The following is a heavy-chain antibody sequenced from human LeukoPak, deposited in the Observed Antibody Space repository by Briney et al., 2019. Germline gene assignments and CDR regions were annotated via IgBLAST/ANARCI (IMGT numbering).Heavy chain of an antibody. V-gene: IGHV1-2*02. CDR2: INPNSGGT. CDR1: GYTFTGYY. D-gene: IGHD5-18*01. J-gene: IGHJ4*02. CDR3: ARDPGSGYSFLYYFDY. Sequence: ASVKVSCKASGYTFTGYYMHWVRQAPGQGLEWMGWINPNSGGTNYAQKFQGRVTMTRDTSISTAYMELSRLRSGDTAVYYCARDPGSGYSFLYYFDYWGQGTLVTVSS.